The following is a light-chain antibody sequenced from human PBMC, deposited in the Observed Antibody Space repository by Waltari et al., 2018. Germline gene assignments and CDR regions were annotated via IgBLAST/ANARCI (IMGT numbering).Light chain of an antibody. CDR1: ALPNKY. V-gene: IGLV3-10*01. J-gene: IGLJ1*01. CDR2: EDN. CDR3: YSTDSSGLGV. Sequence: SDELTQPPSVSVSPEQTARITCSGNALPNKYAHWYQQKSGQAPVVVIYEDNKRPSEIPERFSGSSSGTMATLTISGAQVEDEADYYCYSTDSSGLGVFGTGTKVTVL.